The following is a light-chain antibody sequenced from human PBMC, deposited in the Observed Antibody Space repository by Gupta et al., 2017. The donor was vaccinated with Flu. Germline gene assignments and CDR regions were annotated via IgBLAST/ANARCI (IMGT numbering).Light chain of an antibody. CDR2: AAT. V-gene: IGKV1-39*01. J-gene: IGKJ1*01. CDR1: QSISNY. Sequence: SSLSASVGDKVTVTCRASQSISNYLNWYQQKPGKAPKLLIYAATSLQSGVPSRFSGSGSGTDFTLAISSRQPEDFAPYYCQQTDSTLLWTFGQGTKVEIK. CDR3: QQTDSTLLWT.